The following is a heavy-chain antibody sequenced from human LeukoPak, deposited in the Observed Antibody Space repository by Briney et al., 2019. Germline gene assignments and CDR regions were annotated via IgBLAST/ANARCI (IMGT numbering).Heavy chain of an antibody. V-gene: IGHV5-51*01. Sequence: GESLKISCKGSGYSFTSYWIGWVRQMPGKGLEWMGIIYPGDSDTRYSPSFQGQVTISADKSISTAYLQWSSLKASDTAMYYCASPRSGVGPYDSSDPHAFDIWGQGTMVTVSS. D-gene: IGHD3-22*01. CDR2: IYPGDSDT. CDR1: GYSFTSYW. CDR3: ASPRSGVGPYDSSDPHAFDI. J-gene: IGHJ3*02.